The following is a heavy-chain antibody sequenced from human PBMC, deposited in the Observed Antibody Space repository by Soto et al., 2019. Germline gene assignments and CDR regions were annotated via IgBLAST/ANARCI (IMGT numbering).Heavy chain of an antibody. D-gene: IGHD2-21*02. V-gene: IGHV1-46*01. CDR1: GQTFTDYY. CDR2: VNPSGGHT. Sequence: QVQLTQSGAEVKKPGASVKVSCKASGQTFTDYYIHWVRQAPGQGLEWMGTVNPSGGHTTYAQHFLGRVTMTRDTSTSTLYMELTSLTSDDTAVYYCARGGHVVVVTAALDYWGQGTLVTVSS. J-gene: IGHJ4*02. CDR3: ARGGHVVVVTAALDY.